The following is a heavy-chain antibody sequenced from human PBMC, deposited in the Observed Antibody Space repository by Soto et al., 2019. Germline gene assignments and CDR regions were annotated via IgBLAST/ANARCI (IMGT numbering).Heavy chain of an antibody. CDR2: MNADNGNT. CDR1: GYTFTICA. V-gene: IGHV1-3*01. J-gene: IGHJ4*02. CDR3: ARAASHPGY. Sequence: ASVKVSCKASGYTFTICAMYWVRQAPGQRLEWMGWMNADNGNTKYSQKFQGRVTITRDTSASTAYMELSSLTSEDTAVYYCARAASHPGYWGQGTLVTVSS.